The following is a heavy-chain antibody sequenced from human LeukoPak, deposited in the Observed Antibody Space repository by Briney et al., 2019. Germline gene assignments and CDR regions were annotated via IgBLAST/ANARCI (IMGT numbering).Heavy chain of an antibody. D-gene: IGHD2-2*01. CDR2: TYYRSKWYN. CDR1: GDSVSGDRAV. CDR3: ARDAPGQSYFDY. J-gene: IGHJ4*02. Sequence: SQTLSLTCAISGDSVSGDRAVWNWIRQSPPRGLEWLGRTYYRSKWYNHYAVSVKGRITVNPDTSKNQFSLQLNSVTPEDTAVYYCARDAPGQSYFDYWGQGTLVTVSS. V-gene: IGHV6-1*01.